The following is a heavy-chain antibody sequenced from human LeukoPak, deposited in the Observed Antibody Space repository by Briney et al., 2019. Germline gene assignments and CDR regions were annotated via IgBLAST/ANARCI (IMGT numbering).Heavy chain of an antibody. J-gene: IGHJ3*02. CDR1: GGSISSGGYY. CDR2: IYHSGST. CDR3: AREGGSGSYYHDAFDI. D-gene: IGHD3-10*01. V-gene: IGHV4-30-2*01. Sequence: PSETLSLTCTVSGGSISSGGYYWSWIRQPPGKGLEWIGYIYHSGSTYYNPSLKSRVTISVDRSKNQFSLKLSSVTAADTAVYYCAREGGSGSYYHDAFDIWGQGTMVTVSS.